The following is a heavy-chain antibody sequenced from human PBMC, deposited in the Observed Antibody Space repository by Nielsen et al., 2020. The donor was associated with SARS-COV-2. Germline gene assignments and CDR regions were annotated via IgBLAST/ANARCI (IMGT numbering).Heavy chain of an antibody. CDR3: AKDGGMGDYGGADYYYYGMDV. Sequence: WIRQPPGKGLEWVSIVYSGGSTVYADSVKGRFTISRDNSKNTLYLQMNSLRAEDTAVYYCAKDGGMGDYGGADYYYYGMDVWGQGTTVTVSS. J-gene: IGHJ6*02. CDR2: VYSGGST. V-gene: IGHV3-53*05. D-gene: IGHD4-23*01.